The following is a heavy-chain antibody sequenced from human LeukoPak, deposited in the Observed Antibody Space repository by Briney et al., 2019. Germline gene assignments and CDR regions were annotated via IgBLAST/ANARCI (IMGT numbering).Heavy chain of an antibody. V-gene: IGHV3-30*02. CDR1: GFTFSTYA. CDR3: ARDPLLF. CDR2: IRSDGTNK. D-gene: IGHD2-15*01. Sequence: GGSLRLSCAASGFTFSTYAMHWVRQAPGKGLEWVAFIRSDGTNKYYSDSVKGRFTISRDNSRSKLYLQMNSLRTEDTAVYYCARDPLLFWGQGTLVIVSS. J-gene: IGHJ4*02.